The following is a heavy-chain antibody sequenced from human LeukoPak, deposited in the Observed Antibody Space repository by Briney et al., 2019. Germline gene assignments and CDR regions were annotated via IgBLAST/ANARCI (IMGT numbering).Heavy chain of an antibody. CDR1: GFTFSSYW. Sequence: PGGSLRLSSAASGFTFSSYWMSWVRQAPGKGLEWVANIKQDGSEKYYVDSVKGRFTISRDNAKNSLYLQMNSLRAEDTAVYYCARDGGYCSGGSCYTEPSFDYWGQGTLVTVSS. CDR3: ARDGGYCSGGSCYTEPSFDY. J-gene: IGHJ4*02. V-gene: IGHV3-7*03. D-gene: IGHD2-15*01. CDR2: IKQDGSEK.